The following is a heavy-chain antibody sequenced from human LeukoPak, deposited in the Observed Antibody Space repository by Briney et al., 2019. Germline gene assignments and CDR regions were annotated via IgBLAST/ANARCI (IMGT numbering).Heavy chain of an antibody. Sequence: ASVKVSCKASGYTFTSYGISWVRQAPGKGLEWMGWINPNSGGTNYAQKFQGRVTMTRATSINTAYMELSRLRSDDTAVYYCAREPSSHYGEFDYWGQGTLVTVSS. CDR2: INPNSGGT. V-gene: IGHV1-2*02. D-gene: IGHD3-16*01. CDR1: GYTFTSYG. J-gene: IGHJ4*02. CDR3: AREPSSHYGEFDY.